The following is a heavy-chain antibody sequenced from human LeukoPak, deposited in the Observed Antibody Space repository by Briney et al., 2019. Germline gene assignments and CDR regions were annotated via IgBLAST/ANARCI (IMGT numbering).Heavy chain of an antibody. CDR2: IGTAGDT. V-gene: IGHV3-13*01. Sequence: GGSLRLSCAASGFTFSSYDMHWVRQATGKGLEWVSAIGTAGDTYYPGSVKGRFTISRENAKNSLYLQMNSLRAGDTAVYYCARGIVGATLGSYYFDYWGQGTLVTVSS. J-gene: IGHJ4*02. D-gene: IGHD1-26*01. CDR3: ARGIVGATLGSYYFDY. CDR1: GFTFSSYD.